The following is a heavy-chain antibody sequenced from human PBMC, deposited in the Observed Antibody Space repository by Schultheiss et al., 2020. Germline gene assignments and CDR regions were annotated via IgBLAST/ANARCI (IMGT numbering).Heavy chain of an antibody. CDR2: IYYSGNT. D-gene: IGHD3-22*01. Sequence: SETLSLTCTVSGGSVSSGSYYWNWIRQPPGKGLEWIGNIYYSGNTTYNPSLKSRVTISIDTSKNQFSLKLSSVTAADTAVFYCAREGYDSSGYYRPFDSWGQGTRVTVSS. V-gene: IGHV4-61*01. CDR1: GGSVSSGSYY. J-gene: IGHJ4*02. CDR3: AREGYDSSGYYRPFDS.